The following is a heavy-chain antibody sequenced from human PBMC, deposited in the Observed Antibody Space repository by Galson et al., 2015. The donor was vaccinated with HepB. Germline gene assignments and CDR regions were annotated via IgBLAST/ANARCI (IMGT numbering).Heavy chain of an antibody. D-gene: IGHD5-12*01. J-gene: IGHJ6*03. CDR3: ARSQWLRPHYYYYYMDV. Sequence: SVKVSCKASGGTFSSYAISWVRQAPGQGLEWMGGIIPILGIANYAQKFQGRVTITADKSTSTAYMELSSLRSEDTAVYYCARSQWLRPHYYYYYMDVWGKGTTVTVSS. CDR1: GGTFSSYA. CDR2: IIPILGIA. V-gene: IGHV1-69*10.